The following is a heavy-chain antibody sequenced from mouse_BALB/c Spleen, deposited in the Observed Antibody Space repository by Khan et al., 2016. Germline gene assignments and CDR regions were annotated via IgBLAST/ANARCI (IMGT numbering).Heavy chain of an antibody. CDR3: AGHSVVSYDY. J-gene: IGHJ2*01. D-gene: IGHD3-1*01. CDR1: GFNIKDTH. Sequence: EVELVESGAELVKPGASVKLSCTASGFNIKDTHIHWVRQRPEQGLEWIGRIDPAHGNTKYDPRFPGKAAITSDTSSNPANLHLSSLTSEDTAVYYCAGHSVVSYDYWGQGTTLTVSS. V-gene: IGHV14-3*02. CDR2: IDPAHGNT.